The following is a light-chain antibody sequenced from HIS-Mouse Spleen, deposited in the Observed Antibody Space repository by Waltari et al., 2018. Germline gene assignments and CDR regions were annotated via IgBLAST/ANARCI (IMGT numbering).Light chain of an antibody. CDR1: NIGSKS. Sequence: SYVLTQPPSVSVAPGKTARITCGGNNIGSKSVHWYQQKPGQAPVLVVDDDSAWPSGIPERFSGSNSGNTATLTISRVEARDEADYYCQVWDSSSDHVVFGGGTKLTVL. V-gene: IGLV3-21*03. J-gene: IGLJ2*01. CDR2: DDS. CDR3: QVWDSSSDHVV.